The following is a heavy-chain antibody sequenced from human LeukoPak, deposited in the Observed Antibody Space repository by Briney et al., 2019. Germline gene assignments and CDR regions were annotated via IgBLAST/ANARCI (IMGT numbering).Heavy chain of an antibody. J-gene: IGHJ6*02. Sequence: SETLSLTCTVSGGSISSYYWSWIRQPPGKGLEWIGYIYYSGSTNYNPSLKSRVPISVDTSKNQFALELSSVTAAGTAVYYCARYDRSQCYYYGMDVWGQGTTVTVSS. CDR3: ARYDRSQCYYYGMDV. CDR2: IYYSGST. V-gene: IGHV4-59*01. D-gene: IGHD1-14*01. CDR1: GGSISSYY.